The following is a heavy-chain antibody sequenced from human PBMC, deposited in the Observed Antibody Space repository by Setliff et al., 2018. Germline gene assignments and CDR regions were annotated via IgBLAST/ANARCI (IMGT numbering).Heavy chain of an antibody. V-gene: IGHV1-69*06. Sequence: SVKVSCKASGGTFSSYAISWVRQAPGQGLEWMGRIIPIFGTANYAQKFQGRVTITADKSTSTAYMELSSLRSEDTAVYYCARDGDNYYDSSGYYLNHAFDIWGQGTMVTVSS. CDR1: GGTFSSYA. CDR2: IIPIFGTA. J-gene: IGHJ3*02. CDR3: ARDGDNYYDSSGYYLNHAFDI. D-gene: IGHD3-22*01.